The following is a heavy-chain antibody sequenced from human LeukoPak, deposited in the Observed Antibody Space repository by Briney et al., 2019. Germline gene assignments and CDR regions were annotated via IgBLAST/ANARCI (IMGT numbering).Heavy chain of an antibody. CDR2: ISSDGNDQ. V-gene: IGHV3-30-3*01. CDR3: ARDFDQGGADYYFAY. J-gene: IGHJ4*02. D-gene: IGHD3-9*01. Sequence: GRSLRLSCAASGFTFNRYAIHWVRQAPGKGLEWVTVISSDGNDQHYADSVKGRFTISRDNSKNTVFLQMNNLRIEDTAVYYCARDFDQGGADYYFAYWGQGTLVTVSS. CDR1: GFTFNRYA.